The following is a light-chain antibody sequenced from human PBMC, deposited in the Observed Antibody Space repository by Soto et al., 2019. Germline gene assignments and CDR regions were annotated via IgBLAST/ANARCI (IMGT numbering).Light chain of an antibody. V-gene: IGLV2-23*02. J-gene: IGLJ3*02. Sequence: QSALTQPASVSGSPGQSITISCTGTSGDVGSYNLVSWYQHHPGKAPKLMIYEVSKRPSGVSNRFSGSKSGNTASLTISGLQTEDEADYYCCSYAGSGWVFGGGTKVTVL. CDR2: EVS. CDR1: SGDVGSYNL. CDR3: CSYAGSGWV.